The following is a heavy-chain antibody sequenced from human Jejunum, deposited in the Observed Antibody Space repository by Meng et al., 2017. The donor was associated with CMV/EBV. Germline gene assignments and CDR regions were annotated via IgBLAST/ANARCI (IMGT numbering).Heavy chain of an antibody. CDR3: AHRPTTGWFFDY. J-gene: IGHJ4*02. Sequence: TNLKEPGPTPGKPTQTLTLTRTFSGFALSTSGVGVCCSRQPPGKALEWLALIYCDDDKRYSPSLKSRLAITKDTSKNQVVLTMTNLDPVDTAIYYCAHRPTTGWFFDYWGQGTLVTVSS. V-gene: IGHV2-5*02. CDR1: GFALSTSGVG. CDR2: IYCDDDK. D-gene: IGHD4-11*01.